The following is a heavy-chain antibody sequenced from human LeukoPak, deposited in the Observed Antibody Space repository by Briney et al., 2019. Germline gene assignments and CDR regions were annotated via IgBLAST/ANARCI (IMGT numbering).Heavy chain of an antibody. CDR1: GGSFSGYY. J-gene: IGHJ5*02. V-gene: IGHV4-34*01. Sequence: SETLSLTCAVYGGSFSGYYWSWIRQPPGKGLEWIGEINHSGSTNYNPSLKSRVTISVDTSNNQFSLKLSSVTAADTAVYYCAGLGSIAAAGIWFDPWGQGTLVTVSS. D-gene: IGHD6-13*01. CDR2: INHSGST. CDR3: AGLGSIAAAGIWFDP.